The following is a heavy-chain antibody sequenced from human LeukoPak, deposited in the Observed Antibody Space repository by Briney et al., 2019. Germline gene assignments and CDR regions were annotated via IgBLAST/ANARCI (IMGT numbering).Heavy chain of an antibody. J-gene: IGHJ4*02. D-gene: IGHD4-23*01. CDR3: ARVLTTVVFDY. Sequence: PSETLSLTCTVSGGSMSSGGYFWSWIRQHPGKGLEWIGYIYYTGSTYYNPSLKSRVTISIDTSKNQFSLKLSSVTAADTAAYYCARVLTTVVFDYWGQGTLVTVSS. CDR1: GGSMSSGGYF. CDR2: IYYTGST. V-gene: IGHV4-31*03.